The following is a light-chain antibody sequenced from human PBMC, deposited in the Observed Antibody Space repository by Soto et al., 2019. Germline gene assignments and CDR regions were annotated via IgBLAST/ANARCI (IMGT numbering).Light chain of an antibody. CDR2: GAS. J-gene: IGKJ5*01. V-gene: IGKV3D-20*02. CDR3: QQRSNWPPIT. Sequence: EIVLTQSPGTLSLSPGERATLSCRASQSVGSDYLAWYQQKPGQAPRILIYGASSRATGIPDRFSGSGSGTDFTLTISSLEPEDFAVYYCQQRSNWPPITFGQGTRLEIK. CDR1: QSVGSDY.